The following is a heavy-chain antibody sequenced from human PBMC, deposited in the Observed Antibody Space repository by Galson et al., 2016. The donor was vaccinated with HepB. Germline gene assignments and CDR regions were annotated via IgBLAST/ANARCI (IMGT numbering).Heavy chain of an antibody. V-gene: IGHV2-5*02. CDR1: GFSLSDTGEG. CDR3: AHARGFGAWYFDY. J-gene: IGHJ4*02. D-gene: IGHD3-10*01. Sequence: PALVKPTQTLTLTCAFSGFSLSDTGEGVGWIRQPPGEALEWLALIYWDDDKRHSSSLKNRLTITKDTPKNRVVLTITNMAPVDTATYYCAHARGFGAWYFDYWGQGTLVTVSS. CDR2: IYWDDDK.